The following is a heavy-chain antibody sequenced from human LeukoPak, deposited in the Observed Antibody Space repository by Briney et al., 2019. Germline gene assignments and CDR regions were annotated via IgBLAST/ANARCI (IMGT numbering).Heavy chain of an antibody. J-gene: IGHJ4*02. CDR1: GASISSGSYY. D-gene: IGHD5-18*01. CDR3: ARHLLGYIDGPAPYYFEY. Sequence: PSETLSLTCTVSGASISSGSYYWSWIRQSAGKGLEWIGRIYTNGTTKYNPSLKGRVTISVDMSKNQFSLKLSSMTAADTAVYYCARHLLGYIDGPAPYYFEYWGQGVLVAVSS. CDR2: IYTNGTT. V-gene: IGHV4-61*02.